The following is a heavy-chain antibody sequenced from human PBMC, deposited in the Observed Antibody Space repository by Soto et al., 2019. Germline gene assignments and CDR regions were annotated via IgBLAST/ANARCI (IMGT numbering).Heavy chain of an antibody. CDR2: IWYDGSNK. CDR1: GFTFSSYG. J-gene: IGHJ6*02. D-gene: IGHD1-7*01. V-gene: IGHV3-33*01. CDR3: ARASGYNWNYVKNYYYYYGMDV. Sequence: QVQLVESGGGVVQPGRSVRLSCAASGFTFSSYGMHWVRQAPGKGLEWVAVIWYDGSNKYYADSVKGRFTISRDNSKNTLYLQMNSLRAEDTAVYYCARASGYNWNYVKNYYYYYGMDVWGQGTTVTVSS.